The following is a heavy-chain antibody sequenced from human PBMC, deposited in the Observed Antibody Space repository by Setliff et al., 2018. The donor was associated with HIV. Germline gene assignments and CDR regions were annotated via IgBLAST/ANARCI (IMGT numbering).Heavy chain of an antibody. D-gene: IGHD6-19*01. V-gene: IGHV1-8*02. CDR2: MNPKSGNS. Sequence: GASVKVSCQASGYTFSNYDINWVRQATGQGLEWMGWMNPKSGNSGHAQKFQGRITMTRNTSITTAYMELISLKSEDTAVYYCARGRYSSGLTDYWGQGTLVTVSS. CDR1: GYTFSNYD. J-gene: IGHJ4*02. CDR3: ARGRYSSGLTDY.